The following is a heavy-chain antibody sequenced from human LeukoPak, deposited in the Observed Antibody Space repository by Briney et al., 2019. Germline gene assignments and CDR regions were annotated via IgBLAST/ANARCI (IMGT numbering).Heavy chain of an antibody. CDR1: GYTFSSYD. V-gene: IGHV1-8*03. CDR2: MDPNSGDR. D-gene: IGHD5-18*01. CDR3: AREVVWIRLWLRGYYFDY. J-gene: IGHJ4*02. Sequence: ASVKVSCKASGYTFSSYDINWVRQATGQGLEWMGWMDPNSGDRGYAQKFQGRVTITRNTSISTAYMELSSLRSEDTAVYYCAREVVWIRLWLRGYYFDYWGQGTLVTVSS.